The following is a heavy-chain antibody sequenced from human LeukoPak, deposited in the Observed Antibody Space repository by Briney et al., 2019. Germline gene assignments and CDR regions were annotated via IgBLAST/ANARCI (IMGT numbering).Heavy chain of an antibody. J-gene: IGHJ5*02. CDR1: GGTFSSYA. CDR3: ARAADSSSYEIGVNWFDP. CDR2: IIPIFGTA. V-gene: IGHV1-69*06. Sequence: SVKVSCKASGGTFSSYAISWVRQAPGRGLGWMGGIIPIFGTANYAQKFQGRVTITADKSTSTAYMELSSLRSEDTAVYYCARAADSSSYEIGVNWFDPWGQGTLVTVSS. D-gene: IGHD6-13*01.